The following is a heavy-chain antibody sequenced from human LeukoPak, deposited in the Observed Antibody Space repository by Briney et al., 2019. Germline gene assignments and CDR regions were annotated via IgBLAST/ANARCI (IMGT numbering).Heavy chain of an antibody. J-gene: IGHJ5*02. CDR2: ISYDGSNK. D-gene: IGHD5/OR15-5a*01. Sequence: GGSLRLSCAASGFTFSSYAMHWVRQAPGKGLEWVAVISYDGSNKYYADSVKGRFTISRDNSKNTLYLQMNSLRAEDTAVYYCARESTEDRPGSWGQGTLVTVSS. V-gene: IGHV3-30-3*01. CDR3: ARESTEDRPGS. CDR1: GFTFSSYA.